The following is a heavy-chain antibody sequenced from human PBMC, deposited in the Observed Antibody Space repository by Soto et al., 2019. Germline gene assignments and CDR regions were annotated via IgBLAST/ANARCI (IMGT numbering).Heavy chain of an antibody. V-gene: IGHV3-72*01. CDR1: GFTFSDHY. CDR2: TRNKVDSYTT. CDR3: ATGTGGAMDY. J-gene: IGHJ4*02. D-gene: IGHD1-26*01. Sequence: EVQLVESGGDLVQPGGSLRLSCAASGFTFSDHYMEWVRQAPGKGLEWVGRTRNKVDSYTTEYAASVRGRFTISRDDSKTSLYLQMNSLKTEDTALYYCATGTGGAMDYWGQGTLVTVSS.